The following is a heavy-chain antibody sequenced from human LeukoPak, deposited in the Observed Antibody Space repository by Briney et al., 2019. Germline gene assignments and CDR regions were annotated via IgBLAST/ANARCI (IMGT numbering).Heavy chain of an antibody. CDR3: AREWNDYYDSSGYYDY. CDR2: ISSSSSYI. CDR1: GFTFSSYS. Sequence: PGGSLRLSCAASGFTFSSYSMNWVRQAPGKGLEGVSSISSSSSYIYYADSVKGRFTISRDNAKNSLYLQMNSLRAEDTAVYYCAREWNDYYDSSGYYDYWGQGTLVTVSS. V-gene: IGHV3-21*01. D-gene: IGHD3-22*01. J-gene: IGHJ4*02.